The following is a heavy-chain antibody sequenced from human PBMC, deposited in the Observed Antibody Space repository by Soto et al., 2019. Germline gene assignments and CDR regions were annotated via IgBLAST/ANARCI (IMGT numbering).Heavy chain of an antibody. V-gene: IGHV4-4*07. CDR3: AREPLAHSYFDL. CDR1: GDSFSSHD. Sequence: EFLYLTFTVSGDSFSSHDLSWIGQPAGKGLEWLGRLYNDERTNYNPSLKSRVTMSMDTSKNQFSLKLTSVTAADSAVYFCAREPLAHSYFDLWGQGILVTVSS. J-gene: IGHJ4*02. CDR2: LYNDERT.